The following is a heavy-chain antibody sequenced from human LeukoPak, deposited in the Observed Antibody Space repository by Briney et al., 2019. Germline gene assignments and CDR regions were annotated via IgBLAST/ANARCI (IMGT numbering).Heavy chain of an antibody. V-gene: IGHV3-23*01. CDR2: ISGTGDNP. CDR3: AKVRGGSGWEDDAFDI. J-gene: IGHJ3*02. CDR1: GFTFSSYA. Sequence: GGSLRLSCAASGFTFSSYAMSWVRQAPGKGLEWVSAISGTGDNPSYADSVEGRFTISRDNSKNTLYLQMSSLRAEDAAVYYCAKVRGGSGWEDDAFDIWGQGTMVTVSS. D-gene: IGHD6-19*01.